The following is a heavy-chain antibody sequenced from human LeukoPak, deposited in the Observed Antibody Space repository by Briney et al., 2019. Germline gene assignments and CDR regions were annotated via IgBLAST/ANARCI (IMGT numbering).Heavy chain of an antibody. Sequence: PGGSLRLSCSASGFTFSTSGMHWVRQAPGKGLEWVAHIRSDGSNKFYADSVKGRFTISRDTSKNTLYLQMNSLRPEDTAVYYCAKEKFDWGTMYYFDYWGQGTLVTVSS. CDR3: AKEKFDWGTMYYFDY. V-gene: IGHV3-30*02. CDR1: GFTFSTSG. D-gene: IGHD3-9*01. J-gene: IGHJ4*02. CDR2: IRSDGSNK.